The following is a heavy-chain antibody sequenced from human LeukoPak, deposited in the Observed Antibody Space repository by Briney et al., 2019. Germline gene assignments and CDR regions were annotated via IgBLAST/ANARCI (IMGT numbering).Heavy chain of an antibody. Sequence: SETLSLTCTVSGGSISSYYWSWIRQPPGKGLEWIGYIYYSGSTNYNPSLKSRVTISVDTSKNQFSLNLSSVTAADTAVYYCAREGGPYRPLDYSGQGNLVTVSS. CDR2: IYYSGST. CDR1: GGSISSYY. V-gene: IGHV4-59*01. CDR3: AREGGPYRPLDY. J-gene: IGHJ4*02.